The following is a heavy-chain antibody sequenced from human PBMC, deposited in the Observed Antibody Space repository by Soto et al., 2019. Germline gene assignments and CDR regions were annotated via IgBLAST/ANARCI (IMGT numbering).Heavy chain of an antibody. J-gene: IGHJ6*02. Sequence: EVQLVESGGGLVQPGGSLRLSCAASGFTFSSYWMSWVRQAPGKGLVWVANIKGDGSERHYVDSVKGRFIISRDNAKNRLFLQMNSLGVEHAAGYYCAGDGCTSSSCDVDGMDVWGQGTTVTVSS. V-gene: IGHV3-7*03. CDR2: IKGDGSER. CDR1: GFTFSSYW. D-gene: IGHD2-2*01. CDR3: AGDGCTSSSCDVDGMDV.